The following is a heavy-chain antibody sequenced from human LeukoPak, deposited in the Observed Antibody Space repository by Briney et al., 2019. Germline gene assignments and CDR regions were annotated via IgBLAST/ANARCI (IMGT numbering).Heavy chain of an antibody. CDR2: IKQDGSEK. CDR1: RVTFSSYW. CDR3: ARDQYYYYYMDV. Sequence: GGSLRLSCAASRVTFSSYWMSWVRQAPGKGLEWVANIKQDGSEKYYVDSVKGRFTISRDNAKNSLYLQMNSLRAEDTAVYYCARDQYYYYYMDVWGKGTTVTISS. V-gene: IGHV3-7*01. J-gene: IGHJ6*03.